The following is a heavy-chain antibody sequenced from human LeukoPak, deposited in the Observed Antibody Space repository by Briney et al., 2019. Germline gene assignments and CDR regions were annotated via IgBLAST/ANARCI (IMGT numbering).Heavy chain of an antibody. CDR1: GGSISSYY. CDR2: IYYSGGT. J-gene: IGHJ6*03. Sequence: SETLSLTCTVSGGSISSYYWSWIRQPPGKGLEWIGYIYYSGGTNYNPSLKSRVTISVDTSKNQFFLKLSSVTAADTAVYYCARAFRYYYYMDVWGKGTTVTVSS. CDR3: ARAFRYYYYMDV. V-gene: IGHV4-59*01.